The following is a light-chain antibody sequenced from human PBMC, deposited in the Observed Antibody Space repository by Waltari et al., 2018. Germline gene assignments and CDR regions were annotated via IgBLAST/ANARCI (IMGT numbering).Light chain of an antibody. CDR2: DVD. J-gene: IGLJ2*01. CDR3: CSYAGRYTSV. V-gene: IGLV2-11*01. Sequence: QSALTQPRSVSGSPGQSLTPSCPGTNRDVGAYNYVSWYQQRPGKAPKLVLYDVDKRPSGVPDRFSGSKAGNTASLTISGLQADDEADYYCCSYAGRYTSVFGGGTKVTVL. CDR1: NRDVGAYNY.